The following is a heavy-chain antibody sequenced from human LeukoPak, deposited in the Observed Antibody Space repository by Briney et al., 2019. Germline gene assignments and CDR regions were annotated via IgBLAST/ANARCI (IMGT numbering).Heavy chain of an antibody. CDR3: ARDTDSLYYFDY. Sequence: PSETLSLTCTVSGGSISSGSYYWSWIRQPPGKGLEWIGYIYYSGSTNYNPSLKSRVTISVDTSKNQFSLKLSSVTAADTAVYYCARDTDSLYYFDYWGQGTLVTVSP. CDR1: GGSISSGSYY. CDR2: IYYSGST. D-gene: IGHD5/OR15-5a*01. V-gene: IGHV4-61*01. J-gene: IGHJ4*02.